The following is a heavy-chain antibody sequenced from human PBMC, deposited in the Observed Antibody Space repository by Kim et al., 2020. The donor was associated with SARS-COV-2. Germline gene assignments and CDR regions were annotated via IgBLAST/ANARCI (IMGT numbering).Heavy chain of an antibody. CDR2: ISNDGSNK. V-gene: IGHV3-30*04. Sequence: GGSLRLSCAASGFTFSSFAIHWVRQAPGKGLEWVAVISNDGSNKYYADSVKGRFTISRDNSKNTLYLQMNSLRAEDTAVYYCARAPIAVAVYFDYWGQGTLVTVSP. CDR3: ARAPIAVAVYFDY. CDR1: GFTFSSFA. D-gene: IGHD6-19*01. J-gene: IGHJ4*02.